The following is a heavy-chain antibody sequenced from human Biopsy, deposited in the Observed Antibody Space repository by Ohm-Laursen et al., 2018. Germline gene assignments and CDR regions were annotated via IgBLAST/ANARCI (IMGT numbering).Heavy chain of an antibody. CDR1: GFPFHNYA. V-gene: IGHV3-30*18. CDR2: IFYDGSNT. Sequence: SLRLSCAASGFPFHNYAMNWVRQAPRKGLEWVAFIFYDGSNTYYADSVKGRFTISRDNSRDTLYLQMSSLRAEDTAVYYCAKDRYNYTPIGGFSMDVWGQGTTVTVPS. D-gene: IGHD5-18*01. CDR3: AKDRYNYTPIGGFSMDV. J-gene: IGHJ6*02.